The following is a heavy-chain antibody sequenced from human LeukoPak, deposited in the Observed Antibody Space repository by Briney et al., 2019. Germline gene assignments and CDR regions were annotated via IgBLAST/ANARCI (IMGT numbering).Heavy chain of an antibody. V-gene: IGHV3-48*03. CDR2: ISSSGSTI. Sequence: PGGSLRLSCAASGFTFSSYEMHWVRQAPGKGLEWISYISSSGSTIYYADSVKGRFTISRDNGKNSLYLQMNSLRAEDTAVYYCARAPGGTMVLDYWGQGTLVTVSS. CDR1: GFTFSSYE. J-gene: IGHJ4*02. CDR3: ARAPGGTMVLDY. D-gene: IGHD3-10*01.